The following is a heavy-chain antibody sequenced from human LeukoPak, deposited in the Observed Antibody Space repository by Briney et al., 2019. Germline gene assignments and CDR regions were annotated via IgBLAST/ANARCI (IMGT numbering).Heavy chain of an antibody. CDR1: GGTFSSYA. CDR2: IIPIFGTA. J-gene: IGHJ3*02. CDR3: ARARPHYYDSSGYRDAFDI. D-gene: IGHD3-22*01. V-gene: IGHV1-69*13. Sequence: SVKVSFKASGGTFSSYAISWVRQAPGQGLEWMGGIIPIFGTANYAQKFQGRVTITADESTSTAYMELSSLRSEDTAVYYCARARPHYYDSSGYRDAFDIWGQGTMVTVSS.